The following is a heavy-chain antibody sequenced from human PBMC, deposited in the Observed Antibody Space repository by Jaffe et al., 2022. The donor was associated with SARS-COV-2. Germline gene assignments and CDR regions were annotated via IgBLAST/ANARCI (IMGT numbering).Heavy chain of an antibody. Sequence: EVQLVESGGGLVQPGRSLRLSCAASGFTFDDYAMHWVRQAPGKGLEWVSGISWNSGSIGYADSVKGRFTISRDNAKNSLYLQMNSLRAEDTALYYCAKGPGGGELLVFDYWGQGTLVTVSS. CDR1: GFTFDDYA. CDR2: ISWNSGSI. D-gene: IGHD1-26*01. J-gene: IGHJ4*02. CDR3: AKGPGGGELLVFDY. V-gene: IGHV3-9*01.